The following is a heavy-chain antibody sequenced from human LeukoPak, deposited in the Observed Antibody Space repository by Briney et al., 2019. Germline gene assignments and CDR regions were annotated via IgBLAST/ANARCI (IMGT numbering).Heavy chain of an antibody. D-gene: IGHD4-17*01. CDR3: ARDDLYDYGDYVGH. Sequence: GGSLGLSCAASGFTFSSYWMHWVRQAPGKGLVWVSRINSDGSSTSYADSVKGRFTISRDNAKNTLYLQMNSLRAEDTAVYYCARDDLYDYGDYVGHWGQGTLVTVSS. CDR1: GFTFSSYW. CDR2: INSDGSST. V-gene: IGHV3-74*01. J-gene: IGHJ1*01.